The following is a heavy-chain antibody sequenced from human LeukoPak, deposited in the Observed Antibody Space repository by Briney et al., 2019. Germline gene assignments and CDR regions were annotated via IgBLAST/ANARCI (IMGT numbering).Heavy chain of an antibody. CDR2: ISSSSSYI. CDR1: GFTFSSYS. CDR3: ARSSITMVRGVIYYYGMDV. J-gene: IGHJ6*02. Sequence: PGGSLRLSCAASGFTFSSYSMNWVRQAPGKGLEWVSSISSSSSYIYYADSVKGRFTISRDNAKNSLYLQMNSLRAEDTAVYYCARSSITMVRGVIYYYGMDVWGQGATVTVSS. D-gene: IGHD3-10*01. V-gene: IGHV3-21*01.